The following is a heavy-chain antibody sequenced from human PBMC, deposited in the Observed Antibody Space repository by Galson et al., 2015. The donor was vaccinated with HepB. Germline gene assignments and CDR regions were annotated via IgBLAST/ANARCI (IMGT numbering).Heavy chain of an antibody. CDR1: GYTFTSYG. CDR3: ARREMATHYYYYGMDV. Sequence: SVKVSCKASGYTFTSYGISWVRQAPGQGFEWMGWISAYNGNTNYAQKLQGRVTMTTDTSTSTAYMELRSLRSDDTAVYYCARREMATHYYYYGMDVWGQGTTVTVSS. CDR2: ISAYNGNT. D-gene: IGHD5-24*01. J-gene: IGHJ6*02. V-gene: IGHV1-18*01.